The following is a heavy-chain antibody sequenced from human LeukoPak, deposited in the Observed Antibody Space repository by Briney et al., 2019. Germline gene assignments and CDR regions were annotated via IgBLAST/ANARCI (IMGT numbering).Heavy chain of an antibody. Sequence: GRSLRLSCATSGFSLRSYAMHWIRQAPGKGLEWVALISFDGSIKSYADSVKGRLTISRDNSENTLYLQMNSLSAEDTAVYYCVREGPLLWSFDYWGQGTLVTVSS. V-gene: IGHV3-30-3*01. CDR2: ISFDGSIK. CDR1: GFSLRSYA. D-gene: IGHD3-10*01. J-gene: IGHJ4*02. CDR3: VREGPLLWSFDY.